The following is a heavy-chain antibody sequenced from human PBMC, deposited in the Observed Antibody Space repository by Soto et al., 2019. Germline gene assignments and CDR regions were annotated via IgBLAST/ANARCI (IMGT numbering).Heavy chain of an antibody. J-gene: IGHJ5*02. D-gene: IGHD6-19*01. CDR3: AREVSPNSRGWYTVLVRWFDP. V-gene: IGHV4-31*01. CDR1: GGSVSSGDYY. CDR2: VYYTGNT. Sequence: QVQLQESGPGLVKPSQTLSLTCTVSGGSVSSGDYYWSWVRQHPGKGLEWIGYVYYTGNTYYNPSLKSAVTISVETSKNQFSLRLRSVTAADTGVYYCAREVSPNSRGWYTVLVRWFDPWGQGTLVTVSS.